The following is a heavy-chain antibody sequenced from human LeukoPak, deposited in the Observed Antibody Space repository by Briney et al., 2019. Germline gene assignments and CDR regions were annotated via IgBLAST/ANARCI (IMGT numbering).Heavy chain of an antibody. V-gene: IGHV3-7*01. CDR1: GCTLSSYW. CDR2: IKYDGSEI. D-gene: IGHD6-13*01. J-gene: IGHJ4*02. CDR3: ARDIAAPGLFFDY. Sequence: GGSLRLSCAASGCTLSSYWMSWVRQAPGKGLEWVANIKYDGSEIDYVDSVKGRFTISRDNAKNSLYLQMISLRAEDTAVYYCARDIAAPGLFFDYWGQGTLVTVSS.